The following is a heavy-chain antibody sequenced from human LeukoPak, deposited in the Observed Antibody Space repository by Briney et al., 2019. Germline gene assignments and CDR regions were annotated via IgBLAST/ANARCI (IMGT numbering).Heavy chain of an antibody. CDR1: GGSISSYY. Sequence: PSETLSLTCTVSGGSISSYYWSWIRQPPGKGLEWIGYIYYSGSTNYNPSLKSRVTISVDTSKNQFSLKLSSVTAADTAVYYCARWPGYYGSGSYPRDYWGQGTLVTVSS. V-gene: IGHV4-59*08. J-gene: IGHJ4*02. CDR3: ARWPGYYGSGSYPRDY. CDR2: IYYSGST. D-gene: IGHD3-10*01.